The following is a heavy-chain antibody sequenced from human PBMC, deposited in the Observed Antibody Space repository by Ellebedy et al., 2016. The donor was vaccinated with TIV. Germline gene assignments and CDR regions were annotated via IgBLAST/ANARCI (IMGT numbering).Heavy chain of an antibody. J-gene: IGHJ4*02. CDR1: RFRFSDSW. D-gene: IGHD1-1*01. CDR3: VRDINWSSDY. CDR2: VKPDGSGE. V-gene: IGHV3-7*01. Sequence: GESLKISCAASRFRFSDSWMSWVRQAPGKGLEWVASVKPDGSGEFYLDSVKGRFTISRDNAKNSLYLQMNSLRVDDTALYFCVRDINWSSDYWGQGTMVTVSS.